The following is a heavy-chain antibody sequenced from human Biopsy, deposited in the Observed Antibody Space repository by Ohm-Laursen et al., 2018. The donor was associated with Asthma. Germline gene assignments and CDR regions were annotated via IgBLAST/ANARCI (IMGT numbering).Heavy chain of an antibody. CDR1: GDSFSNYA. J-gene: IGHJ6*02. Sequence: SVKVSCKASGDSFSNYAISWVRQAPGQGLEWMGGLIPVLGTPDHAQMFEGRVTITADESTSSAYMELSSLSSEDTAVYYCARGYSGSDRIVYYYSGLEVWGQGTRSPSL. CDR2: LIPVLGTP. V-gene: IGHV1-69*13. CDR3: ARGYSGSDRIVYYYSGLEV. D-gene: IGHD5-12*01.